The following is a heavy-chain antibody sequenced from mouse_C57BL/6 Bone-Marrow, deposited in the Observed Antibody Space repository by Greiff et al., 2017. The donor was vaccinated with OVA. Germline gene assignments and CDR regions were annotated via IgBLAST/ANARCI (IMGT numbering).Heavy chain of an antibody. Sequence: VQLKQSGTVLARPGASVKMSCKTSGYTFTSYWMHWVKQRPGQGLEWIGAIYPGNSDTSYNQKFKGKAKLTAVTSASTAYMELSSLTNEDSAVYYCTRWDYYDPYYAMDYWGQGTSVTVSS. CDR2: IYPGNSDT. D-gene: IGHD2-4*01. CDR1: GYTFTSYW. CDR3: TRWDYYDPYYAMDY. J-gene: IGHJ4*01. V-gene: IGHV1-5*01.